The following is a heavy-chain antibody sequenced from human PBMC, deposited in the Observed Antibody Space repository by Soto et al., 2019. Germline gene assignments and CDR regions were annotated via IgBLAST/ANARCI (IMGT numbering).Heavy chain of an antibody. CDR3: ARNMGCWPSDACDI. V-gene: IGHV4-28*01. Sequence: QAQLQESGPGLVKPSDTLSLTCGVSGYSISSSNYWGWIRQPPGKGLEWIGYIYDTGGAFYNPSLKNRVTISLEKSKSQFSLKLSSVTAVDTAVYYCARNMGCWPSDACDIFGQGTMVTVSS. D-gene: IGHD2-15*01. CDR1: GYSISSSNY. J-gene: IGHJ3*02. CDR2: IYDTGGA.